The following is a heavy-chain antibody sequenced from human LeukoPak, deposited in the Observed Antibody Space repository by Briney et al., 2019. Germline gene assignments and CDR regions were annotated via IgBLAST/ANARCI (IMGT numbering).Heavy chain of an antibody. Sequence: GGSLRLSCAASGFTFSSYSINWVRQAPGKGLEWVSSISRSSTYIFYADSVKGRFTISRDNAKNSLYLQMNSLRAEDTAIYYCARETELDYTGFDCWGQGTLVTVSS. V-gene: IGHV3-21*01. J-gene: IGHJ4*02. D-gene: IGHD1-1*01. CDR1: GFTFSSYS. CDR3: ARETELDYTGFDC. CDR2: ISRSSTYI.